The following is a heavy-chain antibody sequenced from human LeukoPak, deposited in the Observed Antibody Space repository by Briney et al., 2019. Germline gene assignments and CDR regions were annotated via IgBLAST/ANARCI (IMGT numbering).Heavy chain of an antibody. D-gene: IGHD6-19*01. CDR1: GGSFSGYY. CDR2: INHSGST. CDR3: ARSSGWYYFDY. J-gene: IGHJ4*02. V-gene: IGHV4-34*01. Sequence: SETLSLTCAVYGGSFSGYYWSWIRQPPGKGLEWIGEINHSGSTNYNPSLKSRVTISVDTSKNQFSLRLSSVTAADTAVYYCARSSGWYYFDYWGQGTLVTVSS.